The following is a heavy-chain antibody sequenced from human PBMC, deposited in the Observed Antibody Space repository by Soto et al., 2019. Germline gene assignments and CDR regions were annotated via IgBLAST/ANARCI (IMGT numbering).Heavy chain of an antibody. CDR1: GGSISSYY. D-gene: IGHD6-19*01. J-gene: IGHJ4*02. Sequence: SETLSLTCTVSGGSISSYYWSWIRQPPGKGLEWIGYIYYSGSTNYNPSLKSRVTISVDTSKNQFSLKLSSVTAADTAVYYCANSGSSGWTFDYWGQGTLVTVSS. CDR2: IYYSGST. CDR3: ANSGSSGWTFDY. V-gene: IGHV4-59*01.